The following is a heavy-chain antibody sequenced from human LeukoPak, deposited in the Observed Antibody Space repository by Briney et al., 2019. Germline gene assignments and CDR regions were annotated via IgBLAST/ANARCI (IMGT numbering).Heavy chain of an antibody. Sequence: SETLSLTCAVYGGSFSGYYWSWIRQPPGKGLEWIGEINHSGSTNYNPSLKSRVTISVDTSKNQFSLKLSSVTAADTAMYYCARVETSKSSIDYWGQGTLVTVSS. CDR1: GGSFSGYY. D-gene: IGHD1-1*01. CDR3: ARVETSKSSIDY. J-gene: IGHJ4*02. V-gene: IGHV4-34*01. CDR2: INHSGST.